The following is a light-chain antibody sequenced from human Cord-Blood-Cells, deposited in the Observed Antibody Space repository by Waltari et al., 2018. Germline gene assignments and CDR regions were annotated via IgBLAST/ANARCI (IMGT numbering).Light chain of an antibody. Sequence: EIVMTQSPATVAVSPGERATLSCRASQSVSSNLAWYQQKPGQAPRLLIYGASTRATGIPARFSGSGSGTEFTLTISSLQSEDFAVYYCQQYNNWPPPYTFGQGTKLEIK. V-gene: IGKV3-15*01. CDR2: GAS. CDR1: QSVSSN. CDR3: QQYNNWPPPYT. J-gene: IGKJ2*01.